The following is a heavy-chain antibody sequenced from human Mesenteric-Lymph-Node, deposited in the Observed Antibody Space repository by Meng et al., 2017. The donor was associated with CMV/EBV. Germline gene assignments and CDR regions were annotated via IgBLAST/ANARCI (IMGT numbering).Heavy chain of an antibody. CDR1: GFTFNIYA. J-gene: IGHJ4*02. CDR2: IGNSGGGT. D-gene: IGHD2/OR15-2a*01. V-gene: IGHV3-23*01. CDR3: AKVTFGPPDY. Sequence: GESLKISCAASGFTFNIYAVSWVRQAPGKGLEWVSIIGNSGGGTYYIDSVKGRFTISRDNSKNTLYLQMNSLRVEDTAIYYCAKVTFGPPDYWGQGTLVTVSS.